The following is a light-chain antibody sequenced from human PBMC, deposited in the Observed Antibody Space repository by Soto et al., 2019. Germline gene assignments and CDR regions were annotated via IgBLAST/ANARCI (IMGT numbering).Light chain of an antibody. CDR2: SDN. J-gene: IGLJ2*01. CDR1: SSNIGSNT. Sequence: QSVLTQPPSASGTPGQRVTISCSGSSSNIGSNTVNWYQELPGTAPKLLIYSDNQRPSGVPDRFSGSKSGTSASLAISGLQSEDEAEYYCAAWDDSLNVAIFAGGTKLTVL. CDR3: AAWDDSLNVAI. V-gene: IGLV1-44*01.